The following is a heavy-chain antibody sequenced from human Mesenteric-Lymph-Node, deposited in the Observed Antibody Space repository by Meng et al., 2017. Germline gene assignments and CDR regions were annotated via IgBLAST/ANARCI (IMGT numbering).Heavy chain of an antibody. CDR3: AKGHCSGGSCTSDY. Sequence: SLKISCAASGFTFDDYAMHWVRQAPGKGLEWVSGISWNSGSIGYADSVKGRFTISRDNAKNSLYLQMNSLRAEDTALYYCAKGHCSGGSCTSDYWGQGTLVTGSS. V-gene: IGHV3-9*01. D-gene: IGHD2-15*01. J-gene: IGHJ4*02. CDR1: GFTFDDYA. CDR2: ISWNSGSI.